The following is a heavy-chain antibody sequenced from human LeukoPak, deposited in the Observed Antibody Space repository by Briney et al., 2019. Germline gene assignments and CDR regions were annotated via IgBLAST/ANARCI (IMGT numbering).Heavy chain of an antibody. Sequence: AQSLRLSCAASGFTFISYYIHWVRQAAGKGLQWVGVMSSYGSIKIYTDSVKGRFTISTDNSKNTLYLEMNSLRVDDTAVYYCARDLVYGAPDYFDSWGQGTLVTVSS. CDR2: MSSYGSIK. V-gene: IGHV3-30*04. J-gene: IGHJ4*02. CDR3: ARDLVYGAPDYFDS. CDR1: GFTFISYY. D-gene: IGHD5/OR15-5a*01.